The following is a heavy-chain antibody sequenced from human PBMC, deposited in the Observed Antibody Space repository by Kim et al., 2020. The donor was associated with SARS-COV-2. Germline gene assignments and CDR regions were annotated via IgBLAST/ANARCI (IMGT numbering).Heavy chain of an antibody. D-gene: IGHD4-17*01. CDR1: GFTVSRNF. V-gene: IGHV3-66*01. Sequence: GGSLRLSCAASGFTVSRNFMSWVRQAPGKGLEWVSVIYSGGAERYAESVKGRFTISRDYSKNTLYLQMNRLRVEDTAVYYCAREEDDFGANSGYFDYWGQGILVTLSS. J-gene: IGHJ4*02. CDR3: AREEDDFGANSGYFDY. CDR2: IYSGGAE.